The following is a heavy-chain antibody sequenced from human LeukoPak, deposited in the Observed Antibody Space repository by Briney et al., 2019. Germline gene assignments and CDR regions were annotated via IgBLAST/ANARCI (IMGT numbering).Heavy chain of an antibody. V-gene: IGHV4-59*08. CDR2: IYYSGST. CDR1: GGSISSYY. CDR3: ARHEGAYSSSWYVFDY. J-gene: IGHJ4*02. Sequence: SETLSLTCTVSGGSISSYYWSWIRQPPGKGLEWIGYIYYSGSTNYNPSLKSRVTISVDTSKNQFSLKLTSVTAADTAVYYCARHEGAYSSSWYVFDYWGQGTLVTVSS. D-gene: IGHD6-13*01.